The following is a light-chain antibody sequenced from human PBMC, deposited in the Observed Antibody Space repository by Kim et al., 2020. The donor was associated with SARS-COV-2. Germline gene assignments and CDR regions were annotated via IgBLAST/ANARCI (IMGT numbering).Light chain of an antibody. J-gene: IGLJ2*01. CDR2: GKN. Sequence: SSELTQDPAVSVALGQTVRITCQGDSLRSYYASWYQQKPGQAPVLVIYGKNNRPSGIPDRFSGSSSGNTASLTIPGAPAEDEADYYCNSRDSSGNHVVFG. V-gene: IGLV3-19*01. CDR1: SLRSYY. CDR3: NSRDSSGNHVV.